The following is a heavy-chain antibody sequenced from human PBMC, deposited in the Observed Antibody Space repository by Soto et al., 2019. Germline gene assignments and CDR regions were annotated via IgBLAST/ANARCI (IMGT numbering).Heavy chain of an antibody. CDR3: ARASSSSSAADY. Sequence: QVQLQESGPGLVKASQTLSLICSVSGESISSGGYYWSWIRPRPGKGLEWIGYIYDSESAYYNPSLKGRVTISMDTSKNHFAMKLSSVTAADTAVYYCARASSSSSAADYWGQGTLITVSS. V-gene: IGHV4-31*03. CDR2: IYDSESA. CDR1: GESISSGGYY. J-gene: IGHJ4*02. D-gene: IGHD6-6*01.